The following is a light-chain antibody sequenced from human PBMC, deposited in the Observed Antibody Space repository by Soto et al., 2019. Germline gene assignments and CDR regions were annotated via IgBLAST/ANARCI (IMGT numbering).Light chain of an antibody. CDR2: EGS. V-gene: IGLV2-23*03. CDR3: CSYAGSSTFGV. CDR1: SSDVGGYNL. J-gene: IGLJ2*01. Sequence: QSALTQPASVSGSPGQSITISCTGTSSDVGGYNLVSWYQQHPGKAPKLRIYEGSKRPTGVSNRFSDSKSGNTASLPSSGLQVEYEADYYCCSYAGSSTFGVFGGGTKVTVL.